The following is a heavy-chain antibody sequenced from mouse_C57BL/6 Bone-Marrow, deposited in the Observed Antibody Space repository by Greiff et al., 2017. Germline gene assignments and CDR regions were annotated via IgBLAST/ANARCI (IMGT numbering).Heavy chain of an antibody. Sequence: VQLQQSGAELARPGASVKLSCKASGYTFTSYGISWVKQRTGQGLEWIGEIYPRSGNTYYNEKFKGKATLTADKSSSTAYMELRSLTSEDAAVYFCASGGLRVYWGQGTTRTVSS. CDR2: IYPRSGNT. V-gene: IGHV1-81*01. CDR1: GYTFTSYG. CDR3: ASGGLRVY. D-gene: IGHD2-4*01. J-gene: IGHJ2*01.